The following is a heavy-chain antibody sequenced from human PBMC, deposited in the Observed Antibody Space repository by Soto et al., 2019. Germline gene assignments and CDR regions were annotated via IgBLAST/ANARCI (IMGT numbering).Heavy chain of an antibody. CDR2: ISYDGSNK. CDR1: GFTFSTYG. V-gene: IGHV3-30*18. Sequence: HPGGSLRLSCAASGFTFSTYGMHWVRQTPGKGLEWVAVISYDGSNKYYADSVKGRFTISRDKSKNTLYLQMNSLRAEDTAVYYCAKDRLQTLYYYGMDVWGQGTTVTVSS. J-gene: IGHJ6*02. CDR3: AKDRLQTLYYYGMDV.